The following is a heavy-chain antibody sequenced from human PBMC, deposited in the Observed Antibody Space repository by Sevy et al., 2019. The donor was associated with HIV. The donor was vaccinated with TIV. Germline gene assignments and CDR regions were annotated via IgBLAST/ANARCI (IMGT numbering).Heavy chain of an antibody. CDR1: GFTFSSYA. V-gene: IGHV3-30*04. Sequence: GGSLRLSCAASGFTFSSYAIHWVRQAPGKGLEWVAVISDDGTNKYYADSVKGRFTISRDNSKNTLYLQMNSLRAEDTAVYYCARGGGYDFRTGFWAYWGQGTLVTVSS. CDR2: ISDDGTNK. J-gene: IGHJ4*02. D-gene: IGHD3-3*01. CDR3: ARGGGYDFRTGFWAY.